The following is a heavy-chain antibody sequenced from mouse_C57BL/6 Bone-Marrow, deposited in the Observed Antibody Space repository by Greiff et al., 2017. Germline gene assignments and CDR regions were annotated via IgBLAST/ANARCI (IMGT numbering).Heavy chain of an antibody. CDR1: GYTFTDYY. J-gene: IGHJ4*01. V-gene: IGHV1-19*01. CDR2: INPYNGGT. D-gene: IGHD2-2*01. CDR3: ARYGYESMDY. Sequence: EVQLQQSGPVLVKPGASVKMSCKASGYTFTDYYMNWVKQSHGKSLEWIGVINPYNGGTSYNQKFKGKATLTVDKSSSTAYMEINSLTYEDSAVXYCARYGYESMDYWGQGTSVTVSS.